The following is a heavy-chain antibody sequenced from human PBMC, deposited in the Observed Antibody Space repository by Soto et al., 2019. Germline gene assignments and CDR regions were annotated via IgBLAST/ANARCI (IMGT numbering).Heavy chain of an antibody. CDR2: IYHSGSS. V-gene: IGHV4-30-2*01. Sequence: QLQLQESGSGRVKPSQTLSLTCAVSGGSISSGGYSWSWIRQPPGKGLEWIGYIYHSGSSYYNPSLKSRVTISVDRSKNQFSLKLSSVTAADTAVYYCARVPGLWGRGTLVTVSS. CDR3: ARVPGL. CDR1: GGSISSGGYS. J-gene: IGHJ2*01.